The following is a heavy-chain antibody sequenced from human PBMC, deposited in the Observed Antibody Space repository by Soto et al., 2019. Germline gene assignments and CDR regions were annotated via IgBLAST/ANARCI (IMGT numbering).Heavy chain of an antibody. CDR3: AAELYRGGRCCSFVF. CDR2: IVVGAGNT. V-gene: IGHV1-58*01. Sequence: SVKVSCKASGFTFTNSAVQWVRQARGQRLEWMAWIVVGAGNTNYAQELQERLTITRDVSTNTAYMELSSLRSEDTAVYYCAAELYRGGRCCSFVFWGQGTRVPVSS. J-gene: IGHJ3*01. CDR1: GFTFTNSA. D-gene: IGHD2-15*01.